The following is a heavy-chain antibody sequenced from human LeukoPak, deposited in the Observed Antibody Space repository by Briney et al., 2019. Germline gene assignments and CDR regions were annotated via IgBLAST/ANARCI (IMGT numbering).Heavy chain of an antibody. CDR3: ASDGSGSSYFDY. Sequence: GGSLRLSCAASGFTFSSYSMTWVRQAPGKGLEWVSSISSSSSYIYYADSVKGRFTISRDNAKNSLYLQMNSLRAEDTAVYYCASDGSGSSYFDYWGQGTLVTVSS. CDR1: GFTFSSYS. CDR2: ISSSSSYI. D-gene: IGHD3-10*01. V-gene: IGHV3-21*01. J-gene: IGHJ4*02.